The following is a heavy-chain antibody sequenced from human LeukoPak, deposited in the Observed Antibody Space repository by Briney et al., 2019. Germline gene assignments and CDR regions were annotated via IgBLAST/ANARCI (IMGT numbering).Heavy chain of an antibody. CDR2: ISHSGST. Sequence: SETLSLTCTVSGYSISSGYYWGWIRQPPGKGLEWIGSISHSGSTYYNPSLKSRVTISVDTSKNQFSLKLSSVTAADTAVYYCARAGHVDTAMVLNYWGQGTLVTVSS. J-gene: IGHJ4*02. CDR3: ARAGHVDTAMVLNY. V-gene: IGHV4-38-2*02. CDR1: GYSISSGYY. D-gene: IGHD5-18*01.